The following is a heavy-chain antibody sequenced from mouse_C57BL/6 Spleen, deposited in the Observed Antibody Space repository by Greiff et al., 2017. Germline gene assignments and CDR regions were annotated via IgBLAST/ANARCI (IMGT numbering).Heavy chain of an antibody. D-gene: IGHD1-1*01. V-gene: IGHV5-9*01. Sequence: EVNVVESGGGLVKPGGSLKLSCAASGFTFSSYTMSWVRQTPEKRLEWVATISGGGGNTYYPASVKGRFTISRDNAKHTLYLQMSSLRSEDTALYYCARGLLRNYAMDYWGQGTSVTVSS. CDR3: ARGLLRNYAMDY. CDR1: GFTFSSYT. CDR2: ISGGGGNT. J-gene: IGHJ4*01.